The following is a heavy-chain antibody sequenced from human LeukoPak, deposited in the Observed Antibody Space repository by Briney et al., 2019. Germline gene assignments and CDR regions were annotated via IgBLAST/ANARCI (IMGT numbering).Heavy chain of an antibody. V-gene: IGHV3-74*01. J-gene: IGHJ4*02. D-gene: IGHD6-19*01. CDR2: INGDGSST. CDR1: GFTFSHYY. Sequence: GGSLRLSCAASGFTFSHYYMHWVRQTPGKGLVWVSHINGDGSSTGYADSVKGRFTISRDNAKNSLYLQMNSLRAEDTAVYYCAKDGYGSGWNFDYWGQGTLVTVSS. CDR3: AKDGYGSGWNFDY.